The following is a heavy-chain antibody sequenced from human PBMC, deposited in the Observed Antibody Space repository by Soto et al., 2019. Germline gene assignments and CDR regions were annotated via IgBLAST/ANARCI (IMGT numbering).Heavy chain of an antibody. D-gene: IGHD2-2*01. Sequence: QVQLVESGGGVVQPGRSLRLSCAASGFTFSSYGMHWVRQAPGKGLEWVAVISYDGSNKYYADSVKGRFTISRDNSKNTLYLQMNSLRAEDTTVYYCAKVLWGSSTSRGYYYYGMDVWGQGTTVTVSS. CDR3: AKVLWGSSTSRGYYYYGMDV. CDR2: ISYDGSNK. J-gene: IGHJ6*02. CDR1: GFTFSSYG. V-gene: IGHV3-30*18.